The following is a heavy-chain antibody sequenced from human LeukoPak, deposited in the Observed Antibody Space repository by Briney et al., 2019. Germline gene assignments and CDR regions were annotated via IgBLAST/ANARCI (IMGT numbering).Heavy chain of an antibody. V-gene: IGHV3-23*01. CDR2: ISGSGGST. CDR1: GFTFSSYA. CDR3: AKGAPGYSSSWSRDDY. D-gene: IGHD6-13*01. J-gene: IGHJ4*02. Sequence: GGSLRLSCAASGFTFSSYAMSCVRQAPGKGLEWVSAISGSGGSTYYADSVKGRFTISRDNSKNTLYLQMNSLRAEDTAVYYCAKGAPGYSSSWSRDDYWGQGTLVTVSS.